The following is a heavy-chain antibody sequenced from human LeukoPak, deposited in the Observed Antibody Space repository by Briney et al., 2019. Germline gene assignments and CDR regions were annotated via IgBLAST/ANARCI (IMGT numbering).Heavy chain of an antibody. CDR1: GFTFSSYA. CDR2: IGGSGDTT. Sequence: PGGSLRLSCAASGFTFSSYAMSWVRQAPGRGLGWLSAIGGSGDTTSYADSVKGRFTISRDNSKNTLYLQMNSLTAEDTAVYYCAKGTYYDFWSGYPRLDYWGQGSLVTVSA. D-gene: IGHD3-3*01. CDR3: AKGTYYDFWSGYPRLDY. J-gene: IGHJ4*02. V-gene: IGHV3-23*01.